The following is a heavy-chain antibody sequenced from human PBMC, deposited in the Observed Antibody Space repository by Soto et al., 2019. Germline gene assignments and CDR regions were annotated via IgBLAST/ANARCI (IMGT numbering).Heavy chain of an antibody. J-gene: IGHJ2*01. Sequence: QVQLQESGPGLVKPSQTPSLTCTVSGGSISSATYYWSWIRQPPGKGLEWIGYIFYSGSTYYNPSLKSRVTITIDTSKNQFSLKLSSVTAADTAVYYCARRPRYCISNNCYVPWYFDLWGRGTLVTVSS. CDR2: IFYSGST. CDR3: ARRPRYCISNNCYVPWYFDL. CDR1: GGSISSATYY. D-gene: IGHD2-2*01. V-gene: IGHV4-30-4*01.